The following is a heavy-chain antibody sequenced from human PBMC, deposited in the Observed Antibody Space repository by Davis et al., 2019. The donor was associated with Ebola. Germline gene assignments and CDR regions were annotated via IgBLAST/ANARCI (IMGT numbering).Heavy chain of an antibody. V-gene: IGHV3-13*01. Sequence: GESLKISCAASGFTFRRYDIPSVPQPTGNGLDWVSPIGAAGDTYYPVSVKGRFTISRENAKNSLYLQMNSLGAEDTAVHYCARAGFGSTWFDCWGQGILVTVSS. CDR1: GFTFRRYD. J-gene: IGHJ5*01. CDR3: ARAGFGSTWFDC. D-gene: IGHD6-13*01. CDR2: IGAAGDT.